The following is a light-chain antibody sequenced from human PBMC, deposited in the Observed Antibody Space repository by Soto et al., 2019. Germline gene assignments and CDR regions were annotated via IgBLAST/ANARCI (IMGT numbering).Light chain of an antibody. J-gene: IGKJ2*01. CDR1: QSISTW. V-gene: IGKV1-5*03. Sequence: DIQLTQSPSTLSASIRDRVTITCRASQSISTWLAWYQQKPGTAPKLLIYKASTLEGGVPSRFSGSRSGTEFTLTVSSLQPDDFATYYCQQYNDSFPYTFGQGTKLEIK. CDR3: QQYNDSFPYT. CDR2: KAS.